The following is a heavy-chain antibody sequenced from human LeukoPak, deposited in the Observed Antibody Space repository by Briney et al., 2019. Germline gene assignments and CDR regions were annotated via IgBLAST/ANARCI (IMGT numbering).Heavy chain of an antibody. CDR1: GFTFDDYA. J-gene: IGHJ4*02. CDR2: ISWNSGSI. CDR3: AKANQAYYYDSSGYYLFDY. V-gene: IGHV3-9*01. D-gene: IGHD3-22*01. Sequence: GGSLRLSCAASGFTFDDYAMHWVRQAPGKGLEWVSGISWNSGSIGYADSVKGRFTISRDNAKNSLYLQMNSLRAEDTALYYCAKANQAYYYDSSGYYLFDYWGQGTLVTVSS.